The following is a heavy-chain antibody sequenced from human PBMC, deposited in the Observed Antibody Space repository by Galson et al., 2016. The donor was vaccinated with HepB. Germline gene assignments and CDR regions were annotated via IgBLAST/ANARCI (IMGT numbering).Heavy chain of an antibody. CDR2: IIPMFAAT. V-gene: IGHV1-69*13. CDR3: ARERRKRIVGGLLGY. D-gene: IGHD1-26*01. CDR1: GGTFSSFA. Sequence: SVKVSCKASGGTFSSFAISWVRQAPGQGLEFMGGIIPMFAATNYAQKFPDRVTITADESTSTAYMQLSSLGYEDTAFYYCARERRKRIVGGLLGYWGQGTLVTVSS. J-gene: IGHJ4*02.